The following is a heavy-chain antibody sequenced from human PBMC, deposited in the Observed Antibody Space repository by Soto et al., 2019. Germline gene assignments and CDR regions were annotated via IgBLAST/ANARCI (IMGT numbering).Heavy chain of an antibody. J-gene: IGHJ3*02. D-gene: IGHD3-10*01. V-gene: IGHV1-46*01. Sequence: QVQLVQSGAEVKKPGASVKVSCKASGYTFTSYYMHCVRQAPGQWLEWMGIINPSGGSTGYAQEFDGRVTMTRDTSTSTVYIELSSLRSEDTAVYYCARDRVGTAAGHDAFDIWGHGTMVTVSS. CDR2: INPSGGST. CDR1: GYTFTSYY. CDR3: ARDRVGTAAGHDAFDI.